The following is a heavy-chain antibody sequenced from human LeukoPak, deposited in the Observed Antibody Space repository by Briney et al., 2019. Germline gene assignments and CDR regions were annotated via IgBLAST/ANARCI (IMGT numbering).Heavy chain of an antibody. Sequence: SETLSLTCTVSGGSISSSSYYWGWIRQPPGKGLEWIGSIYYSGSTYYNPSLKSRVTISVDTSKNQFSLKLSSVTAADTAVYYCARGAVEYYDSSGYYPAHLGYFDYWGQGTLVTVSS. D-gene: IGHD3-22*01. CDR1: GGSISSSSYY. J-gene: IGHJ4*02. V-gene: IGHV4-39*07. CDR2: IYYSGST. CDR3: ARGAVEYYDSSGYYPAHLGYFDY.